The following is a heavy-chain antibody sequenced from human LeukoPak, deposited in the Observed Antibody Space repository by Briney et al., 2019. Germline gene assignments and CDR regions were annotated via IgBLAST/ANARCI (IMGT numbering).Heavy chain of an antibody. Sequence: GGSLRLSCAVSGFTVSSNHMSWVRQAPGKGLEWVSYISSSGSTIYYADSVKGRFTISRDNAKNSLYLQMNSLRAEDTAVYYCARSGSTGGYDYFDYWGQGTLVTVSS. D-gene: IGHD5-12*01. V-gene: IGHV3-11*01. CDR2: ISSSGSTI. J-gene: IGHJ4*02. CDR3: ARSGSTGGYDYFDY. CDR1: GFTVSSNH.